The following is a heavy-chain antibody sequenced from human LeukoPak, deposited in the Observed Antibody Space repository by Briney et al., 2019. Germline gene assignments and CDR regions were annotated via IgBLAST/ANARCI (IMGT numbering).Heavy chain of an antibody. J-gene: IGHJ4*02. CDR3: AGHDYGDYVGY. CDR2: IYYSGST. V-gene: IGHV4-39*07. D-gene: IGHD4-17*01. Sequence: KASETLSLTCTVSGGSISSSSYYWGWIRQPPGKGLEWIGNIYYSGSTYYNPSLKSRVTISVDTSKNQFSLKLSSVTAADTAVYYCAGHDYGDYVGYWGQGTLVTVSS. CDR1: GGSISSSSYY.